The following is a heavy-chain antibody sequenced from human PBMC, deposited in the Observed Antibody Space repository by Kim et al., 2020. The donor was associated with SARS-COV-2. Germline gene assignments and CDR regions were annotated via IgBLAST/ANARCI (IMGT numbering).Heavy chain of an antibody. CDR3: AARARSWDATAYCDY. J-gene: IGHJ4*02. CDR2: IYYSGST. Sequence: SETLSLTCTVSGGSISSYYWSWIRQPPGKGLEWIGYIYYSGSTNYNPSLKSRVTISVDTSKNQFSLKLSSVTAADTAVYYCAARARSWDATAYCDYWGQGTLVTVSS. V-gene: IGHV4-59*08. D-gene: IGHD6-13*01. CDR1: GGSISSYY.